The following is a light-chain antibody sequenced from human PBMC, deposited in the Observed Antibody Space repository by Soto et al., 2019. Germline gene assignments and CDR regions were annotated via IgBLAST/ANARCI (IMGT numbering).Light chain of an antibody. CDR2: GTS. CDR3: QQYGSSLLT. V-gene: IGKV3-20*01. J-gene: IGKJ4*01. Sequence: EVVLTQSPGTLPLSPGERATLSCRASLSVGSSYLAWYQQKPGQAPRLLIYGTSTRATGIPDRFSGSGSGTDFTLTISRLEPEDFAVYYCQQYGSSLLTFGGGTKVDIK. CDR1: LSVGSSY.